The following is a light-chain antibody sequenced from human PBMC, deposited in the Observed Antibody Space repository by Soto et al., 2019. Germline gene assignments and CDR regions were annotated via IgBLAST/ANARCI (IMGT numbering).Light chain of an antibody. CDR1: SSDVGGYDY. CDR2: EVN. J-gene: IGLJ2*01. CDR3: SSYAGSVAEL. V-gene: IGLV2-8*01. Sequence: QSALTQPPSASGSPGQSVTISCTGTSSDVGGYDYVSWYRQHPGKAPKLMIYEVNKRPSGVPDRFSGSKSGNTASLTVSGLQADDEADYYCSSYAGSVAELFGGGTQLTVL.